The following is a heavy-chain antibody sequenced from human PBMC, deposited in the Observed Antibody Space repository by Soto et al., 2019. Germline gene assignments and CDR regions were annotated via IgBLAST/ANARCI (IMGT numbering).Heavy chain of an antibody. CDR1: GFTFSNAW. V-gene: IGHV3-15*07. CDR2: IKSKTDGGTT. Sequence: PGGYLRLSCAASGFTFSNAWMNWVRQAPGKGLEWVGRIKSKTDGGTTDYAAPVKGRFTISRDDSKNTLYLQMNSLKTEDTAVYYCTGVAAAGSYYYYYGMDVWGQGTTVTVSS. CDR3: TGVAAAGSYYYYYGMDV. D-gene: IGHD6-13*01. J-gene: IGHJ6*02.